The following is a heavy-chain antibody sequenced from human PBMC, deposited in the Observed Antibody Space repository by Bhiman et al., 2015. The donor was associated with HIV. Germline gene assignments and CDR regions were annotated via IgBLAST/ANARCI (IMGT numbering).Heavy chain of an antibody. CDR3: AWGQLWLLS. D-gene: IGHD5-18*01. J-gene: IGHJ4*02. CDR1: GFTFSNYW. CDR2: VNSDGSTA. V-gene: IGHV3-74*02. Sequence: EVQLVESGGGLVKPGGSVRLSCGASGFTFSNYWMHWVRQVPGKGLVWVSDVNSDGSTARYADSVKGRFTISRDNAKNTLYLQLNSLRAEDTAVYYCAWGQLWLLSWGQGTLVTVSS.